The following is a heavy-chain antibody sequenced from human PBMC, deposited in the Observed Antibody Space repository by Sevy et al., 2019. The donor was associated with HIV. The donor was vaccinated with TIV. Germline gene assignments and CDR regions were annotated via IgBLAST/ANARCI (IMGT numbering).Heavy chain of an antibody. CDR2: MSHDGNYK. Sequence: GGSLRLSCAASGFTFSDYDMHWVRQAPGKGLEWVAVMSHDGNYKNHAASVQVRFTISRDNFKNTLYLQMNSLRVEDTAVYFCARLFACGGDCYYLDYWGQGAPVTVSS. V-gene: IGHV3-30*04. CDR1: GFTFSDYD. J-gene: IGHJ4*02. D-gene: IGHD2-21*02. CDR3: ARLFACGGDCYYLDY.